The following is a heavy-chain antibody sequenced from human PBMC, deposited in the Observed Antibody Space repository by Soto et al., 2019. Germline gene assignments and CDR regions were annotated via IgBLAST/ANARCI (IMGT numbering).Heavy chain of an antibody. CDR1: GYSFTSYW. Sequence: GESLKISCKGSGYSFTSYWISWVRQMPGKGLEWMGRIDPSDSYTNYSPSFQGHVTISADKSISTAYLQRSSLKASDTAMYYCARHKVCMVRGVPCYYYGMDVWGQGTTVTVSS. V-gene: IGHV5-10-1*01. D-gene: IGHD3-10*01. CDR3: ARHKVCMVRGVPCYYYGMDV. CDR2: IDPSDSYT. J-gene: IGHJ6*02.